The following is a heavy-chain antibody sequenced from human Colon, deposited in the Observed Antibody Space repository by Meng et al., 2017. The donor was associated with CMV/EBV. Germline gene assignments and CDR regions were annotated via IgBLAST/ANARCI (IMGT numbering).Heavy chain of an antibody. Sequence: CKDSGYTFTDYAISWVRQAPGQGLEWMGWISPYDGKINYARKLQGRVTMTTDTSTSTAYMELRSLRSDDTAMYYCARDPYNKNWFDPWGQGTLVTVSS. CDR1: GYTFTDYA. CDR3: ARDPYNKNWFDP. CDR2: ISPYDGKI. J-gene: IGHJ5*02. D-gene: IGHD5-24*01. V-gene: IGHV1-18*01.